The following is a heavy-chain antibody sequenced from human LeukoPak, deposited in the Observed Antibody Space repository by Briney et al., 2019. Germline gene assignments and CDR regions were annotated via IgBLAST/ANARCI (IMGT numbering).Heavy chain of an antibody. J-gene: IGHJ4*02. CDR2: VSAYRGNT. V-gene: IGHV1-18*01. CDR3: ARDAHYKFDN. Sequence: ASVTVSFKATGYSFPTYGFSWVRQPPGQGLAWMGWVSAYRGNTNYAQTLQGRVTMTTDTSTSTVYMELRSLRSDDTAVYYCARDAHYKFDNWGQGTLVTVSS. D-gene: IGHD4-11*01. CDR1: GYSFPTYG.